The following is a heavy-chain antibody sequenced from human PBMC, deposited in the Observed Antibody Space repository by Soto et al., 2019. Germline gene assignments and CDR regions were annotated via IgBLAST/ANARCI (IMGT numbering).Heavy chain of an antibody. V-gene: IGHV4-59*01. CDR2: IYYSGST. D-gene: IGHD3-16*01. J-gene: IGHJ3*01. CDR3: ARADDPNTIRGVMANAFDV. Sequence: SETLSLTCTVSGGSISGYYWSWIRQPPEKGLEWIGHIYYSGSTSYNPSLKSRVTMSLDTSKRQFSLRLTSVTAADTAMYFCARADDPNTIRGVMANAFDVWGQGTKVTVSS. CDR1: GGSISGYY.